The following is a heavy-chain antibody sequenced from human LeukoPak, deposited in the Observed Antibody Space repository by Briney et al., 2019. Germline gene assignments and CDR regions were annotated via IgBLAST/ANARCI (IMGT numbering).Heavy chain of an antibody. D-gene: IGHD6-19*01. CDR1: GGSISSGGYY. CDR2: IYHSGST. CDR3: ARLGVRAVAGTVGATNSYMDV. V-gene: IGHV4-30-2*01. J-gene: IGHJ6*03. Sequence: TLSLTCTVSGGSISSGGYYWSWIRQPPGKGLEWIGYIYHSGSTYYNPSLKSRVAISVDRSKNQFSLKLSSVTAADTAVYYCARLGVRAVAGTVGATNSYMDVWGKGTTVTVSS.